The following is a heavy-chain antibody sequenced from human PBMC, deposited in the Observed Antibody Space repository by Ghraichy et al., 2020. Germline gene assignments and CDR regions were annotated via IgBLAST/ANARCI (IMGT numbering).Heavy chain of an antibody. D-gene: IGHD4-11*01. Sequence: GGSLRLSCAASGFTFNISWMNWVRQGPGEGPEWVASLNPDESEKYYVDSVKGRFTISRDNAKNSVYLQMNSLRVEDTAVYYCARDGGYSTFDYWGQGILVTVSS. CDR3: ARDGGYSTFDY. CDR2: LNPDESEK. J-gene: IGHJ4*02. CDR1: GFTFNISW. V-gene: IGHV3-7*01.